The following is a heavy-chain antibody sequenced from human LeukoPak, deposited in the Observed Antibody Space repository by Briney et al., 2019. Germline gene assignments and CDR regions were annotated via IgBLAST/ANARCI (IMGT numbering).Heavy chain of an antibody. Sequence: PGGSLRLSCAASGFTFSYYGMHWARQAPGKGLEWVAFIRYDGSDKYYADSVKGRFTISRDNSKNTLYLQMNSLRAEDTAVYYCAKALGPTMLRGVLHYWGQGTLVTVSS. V-gene: IGHV3-30*02. CDR3: AKALGPTMLRGVLHY. J-gene: IGHJ4*02. CDR2: IRYDGSDK. CDR1: GFTFSYYG. D-gene: IGHD3-10*01.